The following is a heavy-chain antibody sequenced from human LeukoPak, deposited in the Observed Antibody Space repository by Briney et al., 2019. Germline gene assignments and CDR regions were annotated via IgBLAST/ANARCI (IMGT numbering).Heavy chain of an antibody. CDR3: AKAPVTTCSGAYCYPFDY. J-gene: IGHJ4*02. V-gene: IGHV3-23*01. D-gene: IGHD2-15*01. Sequence: GGSLRLSCAASGFTFSSYEMNWVRQGPGKGLEWVPAISVSGNTYHADSVKGRFTISRDSSKNTLYLQMNSLRAEDAAVYYCAKAPVTTCSGAYCYPFDYWGQGTLVTVSS. CDR1: GFTFSSYE. CDR2: ISVSGNT.